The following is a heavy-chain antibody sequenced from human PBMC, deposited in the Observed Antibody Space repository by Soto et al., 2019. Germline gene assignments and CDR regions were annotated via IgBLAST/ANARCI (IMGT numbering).Heavy chain of an antibody. V-gene: IGHV4-61*01. Sequence: HSGTISPTCAGSGGSVSRGICYRGLIRAPPGKGLEWIGYIYYSGSTNYNPSLKSRVTISVDTSKNQFSLKLSSVTAADTAVYYRAREANYDSSGCYRYYFDYWGQGTLVTVSS. CDR1: GGSVSRGICY. J-gene: IGHJ4*02. D-gene: IGHD3-22*01. CDR3: AREANYDSSGCYRYYFDY. CDR2: IYYSGST.